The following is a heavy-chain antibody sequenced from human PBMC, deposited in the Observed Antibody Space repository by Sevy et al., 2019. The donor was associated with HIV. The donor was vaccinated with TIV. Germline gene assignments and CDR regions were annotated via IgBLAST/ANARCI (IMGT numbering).Heavy chain of an antibody. CDR2: IIPIFGTA. CDR3: AGDLSYYDSSGYYFGY. J-gene: IGHJ4*02. CDR1: GGTFSSYA. Sequence: ASVKVSCKASGGTFSSYAISWVRQAPGQGLEWMGGIIPIFGTANYAQKFQGRVTITADESTSIAYMELSSRRSEDTAGYYCAGDLSYYDSSGYYFGYWGQGTLVTVSS. V-gene: IGHV1-69*13. D-gene: IGHD3-22*01.